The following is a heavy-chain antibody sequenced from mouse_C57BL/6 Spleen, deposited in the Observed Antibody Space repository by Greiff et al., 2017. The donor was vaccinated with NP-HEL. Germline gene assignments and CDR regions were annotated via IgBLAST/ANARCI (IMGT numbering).Heavy chain of an antibody. J-gene: IGHJ3*01. CDR3: ARISYYSKEGFAY. CDR1: GFTFSSYA. V-gene: IGHV5-4*03. Sequence: EVKLVESGGGLVKPGGSLKLSCAASGFTFSSYAMSWVRQTPEKRLEWVATISDGGSYTYYPDNVKGRLTISRDNAKNNLYLQMSHLKSEDTAMYYCARISYYSKEGFAYWGQGTLVTVSA. CDR2: ISDGGSYT. D-gene: IGHD2-5*01.